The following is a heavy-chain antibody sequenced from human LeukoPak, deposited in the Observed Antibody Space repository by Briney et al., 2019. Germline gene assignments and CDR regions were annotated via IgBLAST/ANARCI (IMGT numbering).Heavy chain of an antibody. J-gene: IGHJ4*02. CDR1: GFTFSSYA. Sequence: PGGSLRLSCAASGFTFSSYAMHWVRQAPGKGLEWVAVISYDGSNKYYADSVKGRFTISRDNSKNTLYLQMNGLRAEDTAVYYCVARRTTVAGGIDCWGQGTLVAVSS. D-gene: IGHD6-19*01. CDR3: VARRTTVAGGIDC. CDR2: ISYDGSNK. V-gene: IGHV3-30*01.